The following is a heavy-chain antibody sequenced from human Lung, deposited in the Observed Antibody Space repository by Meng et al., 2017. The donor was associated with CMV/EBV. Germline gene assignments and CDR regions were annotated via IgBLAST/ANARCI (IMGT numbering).Heavy chain of an antibody. CDR2: IYPDDSDT. V-gene: IGHV5-51*01. Sequence: XVSXXGSGYRFTSYWIGWVRQMPGKGLDWMGIIYPDDSDTRYSPSFQGQVTISADKSISTAYLQWRSLKALDTAIYYCARLGVTRAVGYYYYAMDVWGQGXTVTVSS. J-gene: IGHJ6*02. D-gene: IGHD4-23*01. CDR3: ARLGVTRAVGYYYYAMDV. CDR1: GYRFTSYW.